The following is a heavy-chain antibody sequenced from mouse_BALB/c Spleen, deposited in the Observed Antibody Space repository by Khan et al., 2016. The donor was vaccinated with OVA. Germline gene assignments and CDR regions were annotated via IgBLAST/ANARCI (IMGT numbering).Heavy chain of an antibody. J-gene: IGHJ2*01. D-gene: IGHD1-3*01. CDR2: ICAGGST. V-gene: IGHV2-9*02. Sequence: VQLQESGPGLVAPSQCLSITCTVSGFSLTSYGVHWVRQPPGKGLEWLGVICAGGSTNYNSDLMSRLSISKDNTKSQVFLKMNSLQTNDTAMYYCARLEDIWGQGTTLTVSS. CDR3: ARLEDI. CDR1: GFSLTSYG.